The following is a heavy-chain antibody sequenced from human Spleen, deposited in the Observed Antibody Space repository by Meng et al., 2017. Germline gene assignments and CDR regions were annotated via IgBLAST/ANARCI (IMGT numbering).Heavy chain of an antibody. Sequence: QTTSNESGRPLMHPTQSLKLTFNFSGFSFSISGVCLGSIRPPPGKALEWLVLIYWDDDKRDSPSLKSRLTITKDTSKNQVVLTMTNMDPVDTATYYCAHMSRYSYDVPFDYWGQGTLVTVSS. J-gene: IGHJ4*02. CDR3: AHMSRYSYDVPFDY. D-gene: IGHD5-18*01. V-gene: IGHV2-5*02. CDR1: GFSFSISGVC. CDR2: IYWDDDK.